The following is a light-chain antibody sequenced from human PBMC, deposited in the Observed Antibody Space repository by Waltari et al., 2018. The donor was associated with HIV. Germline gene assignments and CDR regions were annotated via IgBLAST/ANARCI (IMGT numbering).Light chain of an antibody. J-gene: IGLJ1*01. CDR2: EVS. V-gene: IGLV2-23*02. Sequence: QSALTQPASVSGSPGQSITISCTGTSSDVGSYNLVSWYQQHPGKAPKLMIYEVSKRPSGVANRFSGSNSGNTASLTISVLQAEDEADYYCCSYTGSSTFYGFGTGTKVTVL. CDR3: CSYTGSSTFYG. CDR1: SSDVGSYNL.